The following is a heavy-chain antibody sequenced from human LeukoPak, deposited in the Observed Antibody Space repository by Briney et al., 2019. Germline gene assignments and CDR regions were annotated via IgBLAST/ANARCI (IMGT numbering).Heavy chain of an antibody. Sequence: GGSLRLSCAASGFTFSSYAMSRVRQAPGKGLEWVSTISGSGAYTYYEDSVKGRFTISRDNSKTTLYLQMNSLRAEDTAVYYCAKYFASGSYYKLPHWGQGTLVTVSS. D-gene: IGHD3-10*01. J-gene: IGHJ1*01. CDR2: ISGSGAYT. V-gene: IGHV3-23*01. CDR3: AKYFASGSYYKLPH. CDR1: GFTFSSYA.